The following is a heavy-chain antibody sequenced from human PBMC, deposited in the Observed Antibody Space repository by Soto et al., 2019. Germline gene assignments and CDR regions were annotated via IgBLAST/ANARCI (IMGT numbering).Heavy chain of an antibody. Sequence: QLQLQESGPGLLQPSETLSLTCSVSGGSVRSGSYYWTWIRQPPGKGLEWIGNIYQSGTTNYNASLKSRVTISIDTSKNQFFLKLNSVTAADTAVYYCARDSSGRHDYWGQGTLVTVSS. CDR1: GGSVRSGSYY. J-gene: IGHJ4*02. V-gene: IGHV4-61*01. D-gene: IGHD3-22*01. CDR3: ARDSSGRHDY. CDR2: IYQSGTT.